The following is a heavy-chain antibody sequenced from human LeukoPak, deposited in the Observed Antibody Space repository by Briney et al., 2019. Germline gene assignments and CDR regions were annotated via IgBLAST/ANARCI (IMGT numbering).Heavy chain of an antibody. J-gene: IGHJ4*02. D-gene: IGHD3-22*01. V-gene: IGHV3-23*01. CDR2: ISGSGGST. Sequence: GGSLRLSCAASGFTFSSYAMSWVRQAPGKGLEWVSAISGSGGSTYYADSVKGRFTISRDNSKNTLYLQMNSLRAEDTAVYYCAKGSFYDRSGYPKAWGQGTLVTVSS. CDR3: AKGSFYDRSGYPKA. CDR1: GFTFSSYA.